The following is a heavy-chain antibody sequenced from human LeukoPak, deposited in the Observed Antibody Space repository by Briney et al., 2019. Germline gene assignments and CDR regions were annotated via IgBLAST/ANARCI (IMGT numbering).Heavy chain of an antibody. CDR3: ARSCRDGYRDFDY. D-gene: IGHD5-24*01. CDR1: GYSFTSYW. J-gene: IGHJ4*02. Sequence: GASLQISCKGSGYSFTSYWIGWVRRLSGKGLEWMGIIYPGDSDSRYSPSFQGQVTISADKSISTAYLQWSSLKASDTAMYYCARSCRDGYRDFDYWGQGTLVTVSS. CDR2: IYPGDSDS. V-gene: IGHV5-51*01.